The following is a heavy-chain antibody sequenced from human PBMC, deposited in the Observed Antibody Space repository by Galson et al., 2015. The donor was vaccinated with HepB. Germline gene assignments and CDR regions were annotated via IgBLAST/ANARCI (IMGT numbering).Heavy chain of an antibody. Sequence: SLRLSCAASGFTFSSYGMHWVRQAPGKGLEWVAVISYDGSNKYYADSVKGRFTISRDNSKNTLYLQMNSLRAEDTAVYYCAKDLNDDSSGYSIYYYGMDVWGQGTTVTVSS. CDR3: AKDLNDDSSGYSIYYYGMDV. J-gene: IGHJ6*02. D-gene: IGHD3-22*01. V-gene: IGHV3-30*18. CDR1: GFTFSSYG. CDR2: ISYDGSNK.